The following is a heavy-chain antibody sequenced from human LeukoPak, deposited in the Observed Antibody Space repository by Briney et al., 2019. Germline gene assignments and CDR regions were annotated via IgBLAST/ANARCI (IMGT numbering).Heavy chain of an antibody. CDR3: ARDRYYYDSSGYYYHYFDY. CDR2: IYTSGST. V-gene: IGHV4-4*07. Sequence: SETLSLTCTVSGGSISSYYWSWIRQPGGKGLEWIGRIYTSGSTNYNPSLKSRVTMSVDTSKNQFSLKLSSVTAADTAVYYCARDRYYYDSSGYYYHYFDYWGQGTLVTVSS. D-gene: IGHD3-22*01. J-gene: IGHJ4*02. CDR1: GGSISSYY.